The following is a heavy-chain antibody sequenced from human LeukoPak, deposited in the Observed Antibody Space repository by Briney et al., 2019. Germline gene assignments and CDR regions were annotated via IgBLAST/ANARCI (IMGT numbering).Heavy chain of an antibody. CDR1: GGTFSSYA. CDR3: ARDYDILTVYAFDI. J-gene: IGHJ3*02. D-gene: IGHD3-9*01. Sequence: SVKVSCKASGGTFSSYAISWVRQAPGQGLEWMGGIIPIFGTANYAQKFQGRDTITADESTSTAYMELSSLRSEDTAVYYCARDYDILTVYAFDIWGQGTMVTVSS. CDR2: IIPIFGTA. V-gene: IGHV1-69*13.